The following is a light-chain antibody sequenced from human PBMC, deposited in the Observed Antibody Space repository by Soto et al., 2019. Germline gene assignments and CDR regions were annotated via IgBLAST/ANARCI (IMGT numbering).Light chain of an antibody. CDR2: DVS. Sequence: QSALTQSASVSGSPGQSITISCTGTRRDVGAYNYVSWYQQHPGKAPKLMIYDVSNRPSGVSSRFSGSKSGNTAPLTIAGLQAEDEADYFCNSYTSRNSYVVGNRTKV. J-gene: IGLJ1*01. CDR3: NSYTSRNSYV. V-gene: IGLV2-14*03. CDR1: RRDVGAYNY.